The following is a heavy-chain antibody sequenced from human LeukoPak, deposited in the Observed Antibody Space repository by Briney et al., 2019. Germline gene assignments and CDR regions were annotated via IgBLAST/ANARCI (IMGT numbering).Heavy chain of an antibody. D-gene: IGHD6-13*01. CDR3: AKPARVGAVDY. CDR1: GFTFSTYI. Sequence: GGSLRLSCAASGFTFSTYIMNWVRQTPGKGLEWVSSIGTSTSYIYYADSVKGRFTISRDNAKNSLYLEMNSLRAEDTAVYYCAKPARVGAVDYWGQGTLVTVSS. J-gene: IGHJ4*02. CDR2: IGTSTSYI. V-gene: IGHV3-21*01.